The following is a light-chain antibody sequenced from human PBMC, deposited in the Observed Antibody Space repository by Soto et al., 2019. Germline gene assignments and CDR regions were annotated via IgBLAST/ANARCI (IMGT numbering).Light chain of an antibody. Sequence: DIVMTQSPATLSVSPGERATLSCRASQSVDISLAWYQQKPGQAPRLLIFRASTRATGVPARFSGSGSGTEFTLTISGLQSEDFAVYYCQQYSNWPPWTFGPGTKVDIK. V-gene: IGKV3-15*01. CDR2: RAS. CDR1: QSVDIS. CDR3: QQYSNWPPWT. J-gene: IGKJ1*01.